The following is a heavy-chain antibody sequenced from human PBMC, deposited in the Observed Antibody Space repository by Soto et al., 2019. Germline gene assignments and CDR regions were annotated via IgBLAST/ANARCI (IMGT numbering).Heavy chain of an antibody. Sequence: PSETLSLTCAVSGDSFRSSDYYWGWIRRPPNKGLEWIGSMHHSGSTFYNPSLKSRVTISVDTSKNQFSLKLSSVTAADTAVYYCARFGNWNYGLYYYMDVWGKGTTVTVSS. V-gene: IGHV4-39*07. CDR2: MHHSGST. J-gene: IGHJ6*03. CDR3: ARFGNWNYGLYYYMDV. D-gene: IGHD1-7*01. CDR1: GDSFRSSDYY.